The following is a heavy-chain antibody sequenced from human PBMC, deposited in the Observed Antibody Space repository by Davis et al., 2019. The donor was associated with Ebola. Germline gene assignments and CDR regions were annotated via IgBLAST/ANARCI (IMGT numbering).Heavy chain of an antibody. D-gene: IGHD4-17*01. CDR3: ARDATVTTLYYYGMDV. CDR1: GYTFTSYD. V-gene: IGHV1-18*01. Sequence: ASVKVSCKASGYTFTSYDINWVRQATGQGLEWMGWMNPNSGNTNYAQKLQGRVTMTTDTSTSTAYMELRSLRSDDTAVYYCARDATVTTLYYYGMDVWGQGTLVTVSS. J-gene: IGHJ6*02. CDR2: MNPNSGNT.